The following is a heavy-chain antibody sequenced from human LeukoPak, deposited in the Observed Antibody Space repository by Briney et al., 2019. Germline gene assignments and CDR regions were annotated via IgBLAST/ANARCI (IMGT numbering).Heavy chain of an antibody. CDR2: IYYSGST. V-gene: IGHV4-39*07. J-gene: IGHJ2*01. CDR3: ARVRGAVAGNWYFDL. Sequence: SETLSLTCTVSGGSISSSSYYWGWIRQPPGKGLEWIGSIYYSGSTYYNPSLKSRVTISVDTSKNQFSLKLSSVTAEDTAVYYCARVRGAVAGNWYFDLWGRGTLVTVSS. D-gene: IGHD6-19*01. CDR1: GGSISSSSYY.